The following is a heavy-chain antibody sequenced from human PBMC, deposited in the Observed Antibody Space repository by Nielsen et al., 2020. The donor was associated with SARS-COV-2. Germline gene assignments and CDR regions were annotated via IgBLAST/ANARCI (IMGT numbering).Heavy chain of an antibody. CDR1: GYTFTSYP. CDR3: ARLWDDGYYFDTGPYDY. J-gene: IGHJ4*02. Sequence: ASVKVSCKASGYTFTSYPIHWVRQAPGQGLEWMGVINPSTDDSTNYAQKIQDRVSMTRDTSTSTVYLELGSLRAEDTAVYYCARLWDDGYYFDTGPYDYWGQGTLVTVSS. V-gene: IGHV1-46*01. D-gene: IGHD3-22*01. CDR2: INPSTDDST.